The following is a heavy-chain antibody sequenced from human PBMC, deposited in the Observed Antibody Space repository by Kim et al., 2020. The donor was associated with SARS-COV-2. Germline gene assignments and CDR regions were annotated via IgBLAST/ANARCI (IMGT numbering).Heavy chain of an antibody. CDR3: ARGGVSVDY. Sequence: SSIYSADSGKGRLTISRDNAKNPLYLQMNSLRDEDTAVYYCARGGVSVDYWGQGTLVTVSS. CDR2: SSI. J-gene: IGHJ4*02. D-gene: IGHD2-8*01. V-gene: IGHV3-48*02.